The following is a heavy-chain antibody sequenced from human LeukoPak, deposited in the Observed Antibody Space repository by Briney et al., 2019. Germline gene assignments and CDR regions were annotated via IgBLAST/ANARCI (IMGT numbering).Heavy chain of an antibody. CDR3: ARASLASAGTRF. J-gene: IGHJ1*01. V-gene: IGHV1-2*02. CDR1: GYTFTGYY. CDR2: INARNGDT. Sequence: ASVKVSCKASGYTFTGYYIHWVRQAPGRGLEWVGWINARNGDTNYAQKFQGRVILTRDTSITTSYMEVISLTSDDTAVYYCARASLASAGTRFWGQGTLVIVSS. D-gene: IGHD6-13*01.